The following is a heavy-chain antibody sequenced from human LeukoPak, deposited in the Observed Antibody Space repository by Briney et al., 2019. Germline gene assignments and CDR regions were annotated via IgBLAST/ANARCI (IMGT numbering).Heavy chain of an antibody. CDR1: GGTFSSYA. J-gene: IGHJ4*02. CDR3: ARETDSSGWYGDYFDY. V-gene: IGHV1-69*05. D-gene: IGHD6-19*01. Sequence: GASVKVSCKASGGTFSSYAISWVRQAPGQGLEWMGRIIPIFGTANYAQKFQGRVTITTDESTSTAYMELSSLRSEDTAVYYCARETDSSGWYGDYFDYWGQGALVTVSS. CDR2: IIPIFGTA.